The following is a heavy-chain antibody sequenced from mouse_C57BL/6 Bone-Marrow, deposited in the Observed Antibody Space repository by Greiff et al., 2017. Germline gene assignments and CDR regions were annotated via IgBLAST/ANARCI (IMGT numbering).Heavy chain of an antibody. CDR3: AREGKFITTVVADY. Sequence: QVQLQQPGAELVKPGASVKLSCKASGYTFTSYWMHWVKQRPGQGLEWIGMIHPNSGSTNYNEKCKSKATLTVDKSSSTAYMQLSSLTSEDSAVYYCAREGKFITTVVADYWGQGTTLTVSS. V-gene: IGHV1-64*01. CDR2: IHPNSGST. D-gene: IGHD1-1*01. CDR1: GYTFTSYW. J-gene: IGHJ2*01.